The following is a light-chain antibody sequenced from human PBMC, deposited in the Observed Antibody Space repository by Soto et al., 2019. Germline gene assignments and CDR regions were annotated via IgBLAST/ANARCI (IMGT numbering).Light chain of an antibody. J-gene: IGKJ5*01. CDR3: QQCHATPLT. CDR2: GAT. V-gene: IGKV1-39*01. Sequence: IQMTQSPSSLSASVGHRVTITCRASQAIGNYLNWYQQKQGKAPNLLIFGATTLQSGVPSRFSGSGYGTNFNLIISVLQPEDFAIYYCQQCHATPLTFGQGTRLEIK. CDR1: QAIGNY.